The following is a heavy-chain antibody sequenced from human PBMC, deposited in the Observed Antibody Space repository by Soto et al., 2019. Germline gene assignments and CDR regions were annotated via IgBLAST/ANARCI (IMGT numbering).Heavy chain of an antibody. J-gene: IGHJ6*02. V-gene: IGHV1-69*01. CDR1: GGTFSSYA. Sequence: QVQLVQCGAEVKKPGSSVKVSCKASGGTFSSYAISWVRQAPGQGLEWMGGIIPISDTTNYAQKFQGRVTITADESTSTAYMELSSRRSEDTAVYYCVRSQGSSTSLEIYYYYYYGVDVWGQGTTVTVSS. CDR2: IIPISDTT. CDR3: VRSQGSSTSLEIYYYYYYGVDV. D-gene: IGHD2-2*01.